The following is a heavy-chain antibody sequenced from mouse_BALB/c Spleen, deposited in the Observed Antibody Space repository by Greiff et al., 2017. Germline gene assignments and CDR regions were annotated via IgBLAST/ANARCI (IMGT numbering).Heavy chain of an antibody. CDR2: IDPYNGGT. J-gene: IGHJ4*01. V-gene: IGHV1S135*01. CDR1: GYSFTGYN. Sequence: VQLQHSGPELGKPGASVKISCKASGYSFTGYNMYWVKQSHRKSLEWIGYIDPYNGGTSYNQKSKGKATLTVDKSSSTAYMHLNSLTSEDSAIFYCARGRYDGAMDYWGQGTSVTVSS. D-gene: IGHD2-14*01. CDR3: ARGRYDGAMDY.